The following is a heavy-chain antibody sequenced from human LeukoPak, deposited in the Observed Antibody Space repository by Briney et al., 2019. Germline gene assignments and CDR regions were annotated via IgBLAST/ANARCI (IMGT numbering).Heavy chain of an antibody. J-gene: IGHJ3*02. D-gene: IGHD5-12*01. V-gene: IGHV3-30*18. CDR3: AKDYDDAFDM. Sequence: GGSLRLSCAASGFTFSSYDMHWVRQAPGKGLEWVAVISYDGRNKYYPDSVKGRFTISRDNSKNTLYLQMNSLRAEDKAVYYCAKDYDDAFDMWGQGTMVTVSS. CDR1: GFTFSSYD. CDR2: ISYDGRNK.